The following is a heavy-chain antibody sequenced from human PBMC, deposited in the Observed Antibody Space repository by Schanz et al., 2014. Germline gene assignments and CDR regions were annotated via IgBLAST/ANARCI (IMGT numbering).Heavy chain of an antibody. CDR2: ITASGDYM. D-gene: IGHD2-21*01. CDR3: AKGQGAVINNWYFDL. V-gene: IGHV3-21*04. CDR1: RFTFSSYS. Sequence: EVQLVESGGGLVKPGGSLRLSCEASRFTFSSYSFNWVRQAPGKGLEWVSSITASGDYMHYADSVKGRFTISRDNARNSLYLQMNNLRVEDTAVYYCAKGQGAVINNWYFDLWGRGPLVTVSS. J-gene: IGHJ2*01.